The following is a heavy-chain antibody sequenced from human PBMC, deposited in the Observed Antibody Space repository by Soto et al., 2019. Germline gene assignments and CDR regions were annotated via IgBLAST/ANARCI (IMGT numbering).Heavy chain of an antibody. CDR1: GFTFSSYG. CDR2: IWYDGSNK. J-gene: IGHJ5*02. D-gene: IGHD4-17*01. Sequence: PGGSLRLSCAASGFTFSSYGMHWVRQAPGKGLEWVAVIWYDGSNKYYADSAKGRFTISRDNSKNTLYLQMNSLRAEDTAVYYCARAPIQVAMTTWFDPWGQGTLVTVSS. V-gene: IGHV3-33*01. CDR3: ARAPIQVAMTTWFDP.